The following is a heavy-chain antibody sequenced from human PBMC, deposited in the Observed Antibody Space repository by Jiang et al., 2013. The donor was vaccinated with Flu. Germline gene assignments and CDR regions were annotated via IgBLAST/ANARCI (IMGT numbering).Heavy chain of an antibody. CDR1: GGSVSSAGYY. D-gene: IGHD3-3*01. J-gene: IGHJ6*02. CDR3: ARGLGTVANFGVDLGSDYGMDV. CDR2: IYYSGTT. Sequence: GPGLVKSSQTLSLTCSLSGGSVSSAGYYWTWVRQHPGKGLEWIGFIYYSGTTQYNPSLESRVSISLDTSKNQFSLKMSSVTATDAAVYYCARGLGTVANFGVDLGSDYGMDVWGQGTTVTVSS. V-gene: IGHV4-31*03.